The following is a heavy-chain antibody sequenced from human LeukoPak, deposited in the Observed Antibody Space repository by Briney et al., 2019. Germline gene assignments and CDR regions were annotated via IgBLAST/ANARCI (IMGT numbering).Heavy chain of an antibody. V-gene: IGHV3-74*01. Sequence: GGSLRLSCAASGFTVSSNYMSWVRQAPGKGLEWVSHINSDGSSTSYADSVKGRFTISRDNAKNTLYLQTNSLRAEDTAVYYCARGVAGTWYFDLWGRGTLVTVSS. D-gene: IGHD6-19*01. CDR1: GFTVSSNY. CDR2: INSDGSST. CDR3: ARGVAGTWYFDL. J-gene: IGHJ2*01.